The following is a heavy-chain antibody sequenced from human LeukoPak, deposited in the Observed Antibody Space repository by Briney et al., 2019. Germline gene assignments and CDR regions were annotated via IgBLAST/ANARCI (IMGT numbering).Heavy chain of an antibody. D-gene: IGHD6-19*01. CDR1: GFTFSSYS. V-gene: IGHV3-30*03. J-gene: IGHJ4*02. CDR3: ASTRLQWLVFVSFDY. Sequence: GGSLRLSCAASGFTFSSYSMNWVRQAPGKGLEWVAVISYDGSNKYYADSVKGRFTISRDNSKNTLYLQMNSLRAEDTAVYYCASTRLQWLVFVSFDYWGQGTLVTVSS. CDR2: ISYDGSNK.